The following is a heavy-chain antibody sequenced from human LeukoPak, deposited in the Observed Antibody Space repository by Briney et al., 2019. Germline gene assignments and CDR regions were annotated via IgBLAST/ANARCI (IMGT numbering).Heavy chain of an antibody. Sequence: SGTLSLTCAVSGGSISSSNWWSWVRQPPGKGLEWIGEIYHSGSTNYNPSLKSRVTISVDKSKNQFSLRLSSVTAADTAVYYCASWPGAWYGEDSWGQGTLVTVPS. CDR3: ASWPGAWYGEDS. CDR1: GGSISSSNW. J-gene: IGHJ4*02. V-gene: IGHV4-4*02. CDR2: IYHSGST. D-gene: IGHD3-10*01.